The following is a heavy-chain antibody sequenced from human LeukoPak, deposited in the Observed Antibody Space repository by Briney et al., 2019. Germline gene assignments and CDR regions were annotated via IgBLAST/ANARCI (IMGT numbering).Heavy chain of an antibody. J-gene: IGHJ4*02. CDR3: AVGYCSSTSCSFPFDY. D-gene: IGHD2-2*01. CDR2: ISAYNGNT. CDR1: GYTFTSYG. V-gene: IGHV1-18*01. Sequence: ASVKVSCKASGYTFTSYGISWVRQAPGQGLEWMGWISAYNGNTNYAQKLQGRVTMTTDTSTSTAYMELSSLRSEDTAVYYCAVGYCSSTSCSFPFDYWGQGTLVTVSS.